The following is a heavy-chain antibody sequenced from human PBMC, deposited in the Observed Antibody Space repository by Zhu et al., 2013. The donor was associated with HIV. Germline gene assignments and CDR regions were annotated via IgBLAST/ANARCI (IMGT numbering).Heavy chain of an antibody. CDR1: GYTFTSYY. J-gene: IGHJ4*02. D-gene: IGHD3-3*01. CDR2: INPSGGST. Sequence: QVQLVQSGAELKKPGASVKVSCKASGYTFTSYYMHWVRQAPGQGLEWMGIINPSGGSTSYAQKFQGRVTLTRDTSTRTVHLDLISLRSEDTAVYFCARVGTIFGVSAEDFDYWGQGTLVTVS. CDR3: ARVGTIFGVSAEDFDY. V-gene: IGHV1-46*01.